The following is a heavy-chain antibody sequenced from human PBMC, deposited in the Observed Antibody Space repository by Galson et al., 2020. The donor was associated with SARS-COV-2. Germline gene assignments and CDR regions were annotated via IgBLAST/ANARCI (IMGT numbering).Heavy chain of an antibody. CDR1: GFTVRSNY. V-gene: IGHV3-53*01. J-gene: IGHJ2*01. CDR2: FYNSGST. CDR3: AREKYCSDGSCHWYFDL. Sequence: GESLKISCAASGFTVRSNYMSWVRQAPGKGLEWVSVFYNSGSTYYAESVEGRFTISRDNSKNTLDLQMNYLRAEDTAVYYCAREKYCSDGSCHWYFDLWGRGTLVTVSS. D-gene: IGHD2-15*01.